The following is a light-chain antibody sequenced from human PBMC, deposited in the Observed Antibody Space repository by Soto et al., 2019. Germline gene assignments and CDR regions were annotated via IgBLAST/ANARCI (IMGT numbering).Light chain of an antibody. CDR2: DAS. V-gene: IGKV3-11*01. CDR3: QQRSHWPERT. J-gene: IGKJ1*01. CDR1: QSVSSY. Sequence: EIVLTQSPATLSLSPGERATLSCRASQSVSSYLAWYQQKPGQAPRLLIYDASNRATGIPARFSGSGSGTDFTLTISSLEPEDFAVYYCQQRSHWPERTFGQGPKVEIK.